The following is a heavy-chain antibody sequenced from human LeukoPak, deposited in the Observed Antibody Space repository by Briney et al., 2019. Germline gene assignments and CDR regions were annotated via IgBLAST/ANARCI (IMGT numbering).Heavy chain of an antibody. D-gene: IGHD2-2*01. V-gene: IGHV3-33*03. J-gene: IGHJ6*02. CDR3: AKDRDPSRLYYFGMAV. Sequence: GRSLRLSCAASGFTFSNYGMHWVRQAPGKGLEWVAVIWYDANNKYYADSVKGRFTISRDNSKNTVYLQMNSLRAEDTAEYYCAKDRDPSRLYYFGMAVWGQGTTVTVS. CDR2: IWYDANNK. CDR1: GFTFSNYG.